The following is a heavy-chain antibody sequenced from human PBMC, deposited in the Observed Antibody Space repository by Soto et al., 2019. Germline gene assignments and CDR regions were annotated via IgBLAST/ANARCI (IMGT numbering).Heavy chain of an antibody. CDR1: GISPTTSGLD. V-gene: IGHV2-5*02. Sequence: QITLKDSGPTLVKPTQTVTLTCTFSGISPTTSGLDGGWSSQPPGKALEGLASIYWDEDKRYRPSLKSRLTVTKDNSKNQVDLTMTNMKPVDTATYYCAYTRFVNKVGAFDIWGQGTMVTVSS. CDR2: IYWDEDK. J-gene: IGHJ3*02. D-gene: IGHD1-26*01. CDR3: AYTRFVNKVGAFDI.